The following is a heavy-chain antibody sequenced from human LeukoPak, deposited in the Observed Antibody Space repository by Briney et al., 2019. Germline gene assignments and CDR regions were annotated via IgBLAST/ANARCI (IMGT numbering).Heavy chain of an antibody. CDR1: GCTFSSAS. CDR2: ISISGDIV. J-gene: IGHJ3*02. CDR3: ARDGVGADPGDAFDI. V-gene: IGHV3-48*01. Sequence: ESLRLSCAASGCTFSSASMNWVRQAPGKGLEWISYISISGDIVSYADSVKGRLTISRDNAKNPLWLQMNSLRAEDTAVYYCARDGVGADPGDAFDIWGQGTMVTVSS. D-gene: IGHD1-26*01.